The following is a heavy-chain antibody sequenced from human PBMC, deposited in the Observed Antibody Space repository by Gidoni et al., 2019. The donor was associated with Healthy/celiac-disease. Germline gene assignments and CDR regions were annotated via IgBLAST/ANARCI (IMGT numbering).Heavy chain of an antibody. CDR3: ARDWTYYYGSGMVLVSVYGMDV. J-gene: IGHJ6*02. V-gene: IGHV3-21*01. Sequence: EVQLVESGGGLVKPGGSLRLSCAASGSPFSSYGMHWVGQAPGKGLEWVSSISSSSSYIYYADSVKGRFTISRDNAKNSLYLQMNSLRAEDTAVYYCARDWTYYYGSGMVLVSVYGMDVWGQGTTVTVSS. CDR2: ISSSSSYI. CDR1: GSPFSSYG. D-gene: IGHD3-10*01.